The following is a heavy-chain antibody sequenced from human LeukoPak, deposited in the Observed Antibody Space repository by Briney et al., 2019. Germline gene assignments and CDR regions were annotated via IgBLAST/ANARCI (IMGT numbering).Heavy chain of an antibody. CDR2: ISWNSGSI. V-gene: IGHV3-9*01. D-gene: IGHD1-26*01. Sequence: GGSLRLSCAASGSTFDDYAMHWVRQAPGKGLEWVSGISWNSGSIGYADSVKGRFTISRDNAKNSLYLQMNSLRAEDTAVYYCARLSWELLYFYMDVWGKGTTVTVSS. J-gene: IGHJ6*03. CDR1: GSTFDDYA. CDR3: ARLSWELLYFYMDV.